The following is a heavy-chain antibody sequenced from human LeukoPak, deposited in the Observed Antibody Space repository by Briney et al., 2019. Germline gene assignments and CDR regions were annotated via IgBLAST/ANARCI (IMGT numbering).Heavy chain of an antibody. J-gene: IGHJ4*02. CDR1: GGTFSSYA. Sequence: ASVKVSCKASGGTFSSYAISWVRQAPGQGLEWMGGIIPIFGTANYAQKFQGRVTITTDESTSTAYMELSSLRSEDTAVYYCARAVSYYYDSSGYYSYHFDYWGQGTLVTVSS. CDR2: IIPIFGTA. CDR3: ARAVSYYYDSSGYYSYHFDY. V-gene: IGHV1-69*05. D-gene: IGHD3-22*01.